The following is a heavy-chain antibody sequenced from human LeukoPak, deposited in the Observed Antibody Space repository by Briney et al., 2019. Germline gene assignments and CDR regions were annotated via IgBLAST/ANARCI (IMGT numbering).Heavy chain of an antibody. CDR2: IWYDGSNK. CDR3: ARDEGDYYDSSGYFDY. CDR1: GFTFSSYG. J-gene: IGHJ4*02. D-gene: IGHD3-22*01. V-gene: IGHV3-33*01. Sequence: PPGRSLRLSCAASGFTFSSYGMHWVRQAPGKGLEWVAVIWYDGSNKYYADSVKGRFTISRDNSKNTLYLQMNSLRAEDTAVYYCARDEGDYYDSSGYFDYWGQGTLVTVSS.